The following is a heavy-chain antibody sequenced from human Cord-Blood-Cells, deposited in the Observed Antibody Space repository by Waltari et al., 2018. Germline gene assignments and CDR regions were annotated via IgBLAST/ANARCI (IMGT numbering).Heavy chain of an antibody. CDR1: GFTFSSYW. CDR2: KKQDGSEK. CDR3: ARDYSNYYFDY. Sequence: EVQLVESGGGLVQPGGSLRLSCAASGFTFSSYWMSWVRQAPGKGLEWVANKKQDGSEKYYVDSVKGRFTISRDNAKNSLYLQMNSLRAEDTAVYYCARDYSNYYFDYWGQGILVTVSS. V-gene: IGHV3-7*01. D-gene: IGHD4-4*01. J-gene: IGHJ4*02.